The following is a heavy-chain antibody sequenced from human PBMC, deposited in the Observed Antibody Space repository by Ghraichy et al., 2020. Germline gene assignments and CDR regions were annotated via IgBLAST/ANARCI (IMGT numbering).Heavy chain of an antibody. CDR2: ISSSSSYI. CDR3: ARGRPVVAAREYFQH. D-gene: IGHD2-15*01. Sequence: GGSLRLSCAASGFTFSSYSMNWVRQAPGKGLEWVSSISSSSSYIYYADSVKGRFTISRDNAKNSLYLQMNSLRAEDTAVYYCARGRPVVAAREYFQHWGQGTLVTVSS. J-gene: IGHJ1*01. CDR1: GFTFSSYS. V-gene: IGHV3-21*01.